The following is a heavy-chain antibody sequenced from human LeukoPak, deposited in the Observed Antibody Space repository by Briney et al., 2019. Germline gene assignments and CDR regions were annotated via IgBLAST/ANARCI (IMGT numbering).Heavy chain of an antibody. V-gene: IGHV3-30*18. CDR1: GFTFSNYG. CDR3: TQDVSNGYRSVNFDY. J-gene: IGHJ4*02. CDR2: ISYDEANK. Sequence: GGSLRLSCVASGFTFSNYGMHWVRQAPGKGLEWVAVISYDEANKYYTESVKGRFTISRDQSKNTLYLQMNSLRVEDTAVYYCTQDVSNGYRSVNFDYWGQGILVTVSS. D-gene: IGHD6-19*01.